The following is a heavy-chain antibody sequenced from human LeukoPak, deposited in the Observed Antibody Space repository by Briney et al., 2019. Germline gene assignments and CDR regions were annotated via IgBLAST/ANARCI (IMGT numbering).Heavy chain of an antibody. J-gene: IGHJ4*02. D-gene: IGHD2-2*02. CDR1: GFTFSSYA. V-gene: IGHV3-33*08. CDR3: ARGGGYCSSTSCYTSPLDY. Sequence: GGSLRLSCAASGFTFSSYAMHWVRQAPGKGLEWVALIWYDGSDKYYADSVRGRLTISRDNSKNMLYLQMNSLRAEDTAVYYCARGGGYCSSTSCYTSPLDYWGQGTLVTVSS. CDR2: IWYDGSDK.